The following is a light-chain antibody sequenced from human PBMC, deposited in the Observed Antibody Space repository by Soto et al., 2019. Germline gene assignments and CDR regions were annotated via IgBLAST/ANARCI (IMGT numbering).Light chain of an antibody. Sequence: IGVTQSPDSLAVSLGERATINCKTSHSVLYRSNNQNYLAWFQHKEGQPPKLLIYWASIREPGVPDRFSGSGSGTDFTLTINGLQAEDVAVYYCQQYYSLLTFGQGTKVDIK. CDR1: HSVLYRSNNQNY. CDR3: QQYYSLLT. V-gene: IGKV4-1*01. J-gene: IGKJ1*01. CDR2: WAS.